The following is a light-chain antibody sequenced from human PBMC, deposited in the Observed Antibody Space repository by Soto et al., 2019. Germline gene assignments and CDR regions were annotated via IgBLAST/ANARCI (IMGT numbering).Light chain of an antibody. CDR1: QSISSY. J-gene: IGKJ2*01. CDR3: QQSYSTPYT. CDR2: AAS. Sequence: DIQMTQSPSSLSASVGDRVTITCRASQSISSYLNWYQQKPGTAPKLLIYAASSLQSGVPLRFSGSGSGTDFTLTISSLQPEDFATYHCQQSYSTPYTFGQGTKLEIK. V-gene: IGKV1-39*01.